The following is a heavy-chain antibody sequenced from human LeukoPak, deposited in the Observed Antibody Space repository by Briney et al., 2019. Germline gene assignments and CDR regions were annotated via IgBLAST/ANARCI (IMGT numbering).Heavy chain of an antibody. D-gene: IGHD4-17*01. CDR2: IYYSGST. J-gene: IGHJ4*02. V-gene: IGHV4-59*01. CDR1: GGSISSYY. Sequence: SETLSLTCTVSGGSISSYYWSWIRQPPGKGLEWIGYIYYSGSTNYNPSLQSRVTISVDTSKNQFSLELSSVTAADTAVYYCARDYYGDFYFDYWGQGTLVTVSS. CDR3: ARDYYGDFYFDY.